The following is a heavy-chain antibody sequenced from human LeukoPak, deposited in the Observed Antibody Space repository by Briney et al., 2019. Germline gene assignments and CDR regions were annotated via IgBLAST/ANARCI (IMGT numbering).Heavy chain of an antibody. Sequence: PSETLSLTCTVSGGSISSYYWSWVRQPPGKGLEWVGYIYYSGSTNYNPSLKSRVTISVGTSKNQFSLKLSSVTAADTAVYYCARDWGSDSSSSPNWYFDLWGRGTLVTVSA. D-gene: IGHD6-13*01. CDR3: ARDWGSDSSSSPNWYFDL. CDR1: GGSISSYY. J-gene: IGHJ2*01. CDR2: IYYSGST. V-gene: IGHV4-59*12.